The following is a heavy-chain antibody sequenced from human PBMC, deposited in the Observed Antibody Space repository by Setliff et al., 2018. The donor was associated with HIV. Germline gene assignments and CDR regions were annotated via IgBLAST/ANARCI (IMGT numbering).Heavy chain of an antibody. CDR1: GFTFSSYA. Sequence: PGGSLRLSCAASGFTFSSYAMHWVRQAPGKGLEWVAVISYDGSNKYYPDSVKGRFTISRDNSKNTLYLQMNSLRAEDTAVYYCARDQDAFDIWGQGTMVTVSS. CDR3: ARDQDAFDI. J-gene: IGHJ3*02. V-gene: IGHV3-30*01. CDR2: ISYDGSNK.